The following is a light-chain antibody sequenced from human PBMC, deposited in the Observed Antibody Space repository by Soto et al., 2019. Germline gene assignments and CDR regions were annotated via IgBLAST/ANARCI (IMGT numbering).Light chain of an antibody. V-gene: IGLV2-23*01. Sequence: QSVLTQPASVSGSPGQPITISCTGTIRDVGGYNLVSWYQQHPGKAPKLIIYHGSKRPSGVSVRFSGSKSGNTASLPISGLQADDEADYYYCSDASSSRNYVFGRGTKLTVL. CDR1: IRDVGGYNL. J-gene: IGLJ2*01. CDR3: CSDASSSRNYV. CDR2: HGS.